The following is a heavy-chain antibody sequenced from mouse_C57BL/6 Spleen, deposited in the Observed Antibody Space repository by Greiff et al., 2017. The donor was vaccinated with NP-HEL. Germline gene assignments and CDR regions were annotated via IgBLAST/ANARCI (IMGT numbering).Heavy chain of an antibody. CDR3: ARGDGNYFDY. V-gene: IGHV1-54*01. CDR2: INPGSGGT. CDR1: GYAFTNYL. Sequence: QVQLQQSGAELVRPGTSVKVSCKASGYAFTNYLIEWVKQRPGQGLEWIGVINPGSGGTNYNEKFKGKATLTADKSSSTAYMQLSSLTSEDSAVYFCARGDGNYFDYWGKGTTLTVSS. J-gene: IGHJ2*01. D-gene: IGHD2-1*01.